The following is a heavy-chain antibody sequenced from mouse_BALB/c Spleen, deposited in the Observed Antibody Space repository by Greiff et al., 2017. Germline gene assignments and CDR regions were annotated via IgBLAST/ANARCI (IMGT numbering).Heavy chain of an antibody. J-gene: IGHJ4*01. Sequence: VQLKESGAELVKPGASVKLSCTASGFNIKDTYMHWVKQRPEQGLEWIGRIDPANGNTKYDPKFPGKSTITADTSSNTAYLQLSNLTSEDTAVYYSSRTTATNWYYAIDYWGKGTSVTVSS. CDR2: IDPANGNT. V-gene: IGHV14-3*02. D-gene: IGHD1-2*01. CDR1: GFNIKDTY. CDR3: SRTTATNWYYAIDY.